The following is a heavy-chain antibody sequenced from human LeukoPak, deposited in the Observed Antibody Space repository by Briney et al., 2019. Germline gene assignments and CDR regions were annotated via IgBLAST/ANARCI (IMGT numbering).Heavy chain of an antibody. CDR2: INHSGST. J-gene: IGHJ6*03. V-gene: IGHV4-34*01. D-gene: IGHD2-2*01. CDR3: LPTKKNYDYYYMDV. CDR1: GGSFSGYY. Sequence: SETLSLTCAVYGGSFSGYYWTWIRQPPGKGLEWIGEINHSGSTNYNPSLKSRVTISLDTSKNQFSLKLSSDCARGRTGYHLLPTKKNYDYYYMDVWGKGTTVTVSS.